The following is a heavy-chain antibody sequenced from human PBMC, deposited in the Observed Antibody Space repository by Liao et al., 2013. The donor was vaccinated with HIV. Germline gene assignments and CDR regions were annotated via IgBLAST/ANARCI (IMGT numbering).Heavy chain of an antibody. CDR1: GGSFSGYS. CDR2: INHSGST. J-gene: IGHJ4*02. CDR3: ARGLDSLTAFEVVTDEEDY. Sequence: QVQLQQWGAGLLKPSETLSLTCAVYGGSFSGYSWTWIRQPPGKGLEWIGEINHSGSTNYNPSLKSRVTISVETSKNQVSLKLTSVTAADTAVYYCARGLDSLTAFEVVTDEEDYWGQGNPGHRL. D-gene: IGHD3-3*01. V-gene: IGHV4-34*01.